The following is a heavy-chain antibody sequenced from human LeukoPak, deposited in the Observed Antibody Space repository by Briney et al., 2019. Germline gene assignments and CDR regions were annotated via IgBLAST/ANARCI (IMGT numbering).Heavy chain of an antibody. Sequence: ASVKVSCKASGYTFTSYDINWVRQATGQGLEWMGWMNPNSGNTGYAQKFQGRVTMTRNTSISTAYMELSSLRSEDTAVYYCARDLTVRGPPSGSYYPVEVSSVAGDYGMDVWGQGTTVTVSS. V-gene: IGHV1-8*01. CDR1: GYTFTSYD. CDR2: MNPNSGNT. CDR3: ARDLTVRGPPSGSYYPVEVSSVAGDYGMDV. D-gene: IGHD1-26*01. J-gene: IGHJ6*02.